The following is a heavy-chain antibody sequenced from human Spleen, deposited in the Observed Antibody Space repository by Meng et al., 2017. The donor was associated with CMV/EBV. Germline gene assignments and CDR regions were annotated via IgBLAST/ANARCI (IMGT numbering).Heavy chain of an antibody. CDR3: AKEGIAARRTVYGMDV. J-gene: IGHJ6*02. V-gene: IGHV3-30*04. D-gene: IGHD6-13*01. CDR1: GFTFNTYA. Sequence: GESLKISCAASGFTFNTYAMHWVRQAPGKGLEWVAVISYDGSNKYTADSVQGRFTISRDNSKNTLYLQMNSLRAEDTAVYYCAKEGIAARRTVYGMDVWGQGTTVTVSS. CDR2: ISYDGSNK.